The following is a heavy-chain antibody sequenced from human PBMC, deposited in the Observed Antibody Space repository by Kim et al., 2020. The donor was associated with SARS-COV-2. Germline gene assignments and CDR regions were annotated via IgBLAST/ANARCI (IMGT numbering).Heavy chain of an antibody. Sequence: GGSLRLSCAASGFTFSSYSMNWVRQAPGKGLEWVSSISSSSSYIYYADSVKGRFTISRDNAKNSLYLQMNSLRAEDTAVYYCAIYPGIAVAGTNWGQGTLVTVSS. D-gene: IGHD6-19*01. CDR2: ISSSSSYI. CDR3: AIYPGIAVAGTN. V-gene: IGHV3-21*01. CDR1: GFTFSSYS. J-gene: IGHJ4*02.